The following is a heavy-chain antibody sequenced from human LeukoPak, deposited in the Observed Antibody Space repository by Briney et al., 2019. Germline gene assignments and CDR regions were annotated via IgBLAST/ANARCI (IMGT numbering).Heavy chain of an antibody. V-gene: IGHV5-51*01. CDR3: ARPYYYDSSHYYDAFDI. Sequence: GESLKISCKVSGYSFTTYWIAWVRQMPGKGLEWMGIINPGDSDTRYSPSFQGQVTISADKSISTAYLQWSSLKASDTAMYYCARPYYYDSSHYYDAFDIWGQGTMVTVSS. CDR2: INPGDSDT. CDR1: GYSFTTYW. D-gene: IGHD3-22*01. J-gene: IGHJ3*02.